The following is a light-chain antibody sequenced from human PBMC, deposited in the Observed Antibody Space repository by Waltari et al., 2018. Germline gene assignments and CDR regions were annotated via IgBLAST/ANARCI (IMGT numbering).Light chain of an antibody. Sequence: SSELTQDPAVSVALGQTVRITCQGDSLRNNYASWYQQKTGQAPILVIFAKNSRPSGIPSRFSGSTPGSTASLTITGAQAEDEADYYCNSRDSSGDHVVFGGGTKLTVL. J-gene: IGLJ2*01. CDR1: SLRNNY. CDR3: NSRDSSGDHVV. V-gene: IGLV3-19*01. CDR2: AKN.